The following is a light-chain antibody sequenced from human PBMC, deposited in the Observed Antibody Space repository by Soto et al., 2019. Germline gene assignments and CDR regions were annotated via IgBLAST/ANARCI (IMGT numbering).Light chain of an antibody. CDR3: QRYNSYPWT. CDR2: DAS. V-gene: IGKV1-5*01. J-gene: IGKJ1*01. CDR1: QSISGW. Sequence: DIQMTQSPSTLSASVGDRVTITCRASQSISGWLAWYQQKPGKAPNLLIYDASSLESGVPSRFSGSGSGTESTLTISSLQPDDFATYYCQRYNSYPWTFGQGTKVEIK.